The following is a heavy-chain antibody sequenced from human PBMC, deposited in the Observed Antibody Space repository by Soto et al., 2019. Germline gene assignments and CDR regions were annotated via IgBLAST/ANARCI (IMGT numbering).Heavy chain of an antibody. Sequence: PGGSLRLSCTASGFMFSGYAMSWVRQAPGKGLQCVSGVTTGGDGAFYADSVKGRFTISRDDSKNTLYLQMSSLRAEDTAVYYCAKNGGSSWFPYYFDHWGQGALVTVSS. V-gene: IGHV3-23*01. CDR1: GFMFSGYA. CDR2: VTTGGDGA. CDR3: AKNGGSSWFPYYFDH. D-gene: IGHD6-13*01. J-gene: IGHJ4*02.